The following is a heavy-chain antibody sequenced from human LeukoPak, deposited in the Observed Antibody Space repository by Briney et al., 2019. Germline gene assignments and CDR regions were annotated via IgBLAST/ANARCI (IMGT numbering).Heavy chain of an antibody. Sequence: GGSLRLSCAVSGFTFSSYAMSWVRQAPGKGLEWVSAISGSGDSTYYADSVKGRFTISRDNSKNTLYLQMKSLRAEDTAVYYCAKPLFDFWSDRDYWGQGTLVTVSS. D-gene: IGHD3-3*01. CDR1: GFTFSSYA. CDR3: AKPLFDFWSDRDY. J-gene: IGHJ4*02. CDR2: ISGSGDST. V-gene: IGHV3-23*01.